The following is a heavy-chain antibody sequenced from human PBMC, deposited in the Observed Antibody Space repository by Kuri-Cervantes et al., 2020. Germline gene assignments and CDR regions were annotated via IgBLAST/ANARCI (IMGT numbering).Heavy chain of an antibody. V-gene: IGHV5-51*01. D-gene: IGHD6-13*01. CDR1: GYSFTSYW. J-gene: IGHJ3*02. CDR3: ARHPATYSSSWSDAFDI. Sequence: GESLKISCKGSGYSFTSYWIGWVRQMPGKGLEWMGIIYPGDSDTRYSPSFQGQVTISADKSISTAYLQRSSLKASDTAMYYCARHPATYSSSWSDAFDIWGQGTMVTVSS. CDR2: IYPGDSDT.